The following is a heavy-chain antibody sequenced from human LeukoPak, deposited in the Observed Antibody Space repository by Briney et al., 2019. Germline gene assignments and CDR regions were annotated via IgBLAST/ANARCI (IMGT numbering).Heavy chain of an antibody. J-gene: IGHJ4*02. CDR1: GFTFSSYS. D-gene: IGHD5-18*01. CDR2: ISGSGGST. Sequence: PGGSLRLSCAASGFTFSSYSMSWVRQAPGKGLEWVSAISGSGGSTYYGDSVKGRFTISRDNSRNALYLQMNSLRAEDTAVYYCAKELFCPNRIAQLWLDYLGQGNLVSVSS. V-gene: IGHV3-23*01. CDR3: AKELFCPNRIAQLWLDY.